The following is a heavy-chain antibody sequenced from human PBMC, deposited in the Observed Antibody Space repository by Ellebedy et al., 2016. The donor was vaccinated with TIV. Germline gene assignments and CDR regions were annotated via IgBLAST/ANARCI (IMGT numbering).Heavy chain of an antibody. J-gene: IGHJ4*02. CDR1: GFSFRDYA. CDR2: IDWNSGSI. D-gene: IGHD2-15*01. V-gene: IGHV3-9*01. Sequence: PGGSLRLSCAPPGFSFRDYAMHGVRQAPGKGLEWVSGIDWNSGSIAYADSVKGRFSISRDNARNSLYLQMNSLRAEDTAFYYCAKDLDEWCDYVDYWGQGTLVTVSS. CDR3: AKDLDEWCDYVDY.